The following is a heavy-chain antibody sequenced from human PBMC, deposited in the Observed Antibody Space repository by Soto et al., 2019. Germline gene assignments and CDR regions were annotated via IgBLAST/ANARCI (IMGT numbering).Heavy chain of an antibody. D-gene: IGHD5-12*01. V-gene: IGHV4-30-2*01. Sequence: QLQLQESGSGLVKPSQTLSLTCAVSGGSISSGGYSWSWIRQPPGKGLEWIGYIYHSGSTYYNPSLKSRVPISVDRSKNQFSLKLSSVTAADTAVYYCARDRGGDGYNYFGWYFDLWGRGTLVTVSS. J-gene: IGHJ2*01. CDR3: ARDRGGDGYNYFGWYFDL. CDR1: GGSISSGGYS. CDR2: IYHSGST.